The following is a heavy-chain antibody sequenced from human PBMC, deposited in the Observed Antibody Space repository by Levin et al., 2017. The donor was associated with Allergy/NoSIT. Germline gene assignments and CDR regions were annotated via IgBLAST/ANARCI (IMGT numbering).Heavy chain of an antibody. D-gene: IGHD5-12*01. CDR2: INPNSGGT. J-gene: IGHJ6*02. CDR3: ARDGEGATISLGDV. CDR1: GYTFTGYY. V-gene: IGHV1-2*02. Sequence: ASVKVSCKASGYTFTGYYMHWVRQAPGQGLEWMGWINPNSGGTNYAQKFQGRVTMTRDTSISTAYMELSRLRSDDTAVYYCARDGEGATISLGDVWGQGTTVTVSS.